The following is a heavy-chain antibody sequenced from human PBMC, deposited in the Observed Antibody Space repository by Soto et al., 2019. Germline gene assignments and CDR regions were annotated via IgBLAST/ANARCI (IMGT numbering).Heavy chain of an antibody. J-gene: IGHJ6*02. CDR3: ARFYYDSSGYLPSPYYYYYGMDV. D-gene: IGHD3-22*01. Sequence: GGSLRLSCAASGFNFSVSARHWVRQASGKGLEWVGRIRSKANNYATAYAASVKGRFTISRDNAKNSLYLQMNSLRAEDTAVYYCARFYYDSSGYLPSPYYYYYGMDVWGQGTTVTVSS. CDR2: IRSKANNYAT. V-gene: IGHV3-73*01. CDR1: GFNFSVSA.